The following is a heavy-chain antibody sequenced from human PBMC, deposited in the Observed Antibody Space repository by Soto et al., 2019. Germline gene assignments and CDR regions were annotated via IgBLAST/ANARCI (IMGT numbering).Heavy chain of an antibody. CDR1: GGSFSGYY. CDR2: ISHSGST. Sequence: SDTLSLTCAVYGGSFSGYYWSWIRQPPGKGLEWIGEISHSGSTNYNPSLKSRVTISVDTSKNQLSLKLSSVTAADTAVYYCAREKVVPRRKYYYGAGIESQLAFDIWGQGTMVTVSS. J-gene: IGHJ3*02. D-gene: IGHD3-10*01. CDR3: AREKVVPRRKYYYGAGIESQLAFDI. V-gene: IGHV4-34*01.